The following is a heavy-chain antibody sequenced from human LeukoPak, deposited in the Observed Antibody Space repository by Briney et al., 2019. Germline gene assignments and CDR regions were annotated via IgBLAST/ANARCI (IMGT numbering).Heavy chain of an antibody. Sequence: SETLSLTCTVSGGSINSRSDYWGWIRQPPGKGLEWIGSIYYSGSTHYNPSLKSRVTMSIDTSKNQFSLKLSSVTAADTAVYYCARRPGDYGGNDFELWGQGTLVTVSS. CDR3: ARRPGDYGGNDFEL. V-gene: IGHV4-39*01. CDR1: GGSINSRSDY. J-gene: IGHJ4*02. D-gene: IGHD4-23*01. CDR2: IYYSGST.